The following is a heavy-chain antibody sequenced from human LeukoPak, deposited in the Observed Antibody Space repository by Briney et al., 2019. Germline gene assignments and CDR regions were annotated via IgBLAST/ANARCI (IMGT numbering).Heavy chain of an antibody. CDR2: ISGSAGTT. J-gene: IGHJ4*02. Sequence: GGSLRLSCAASGFTLRNYAMSWVRQAPGKGLEWVSVISGSAGTTYYADSVKGRFTISRDNSKNTLYMQMNSLRAEDTAVYYCAKAGRGISSGYYSPFDHWGQGTLVTVSS. CDR3: AKAGRGISSGYYSPFDH. CDR1: GFTLRNYA. V-gene: IGHV3-23*01. D-gene: IGHD3-22*01.